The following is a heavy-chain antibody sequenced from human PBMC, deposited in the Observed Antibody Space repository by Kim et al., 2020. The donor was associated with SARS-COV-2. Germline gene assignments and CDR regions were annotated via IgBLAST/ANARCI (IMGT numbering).Heavy chain of an antibody. J-gene: IGHJ5*02. CDR3: ARPRGYSGYDSGHTYNWFDP. Sequence: GGSLRLSCVASGFTFSSYEMNWVRQAPGKGLEWVSYISSSGSTIYYADSVKGRFTISRDNAKNSLYLQMNSLRAEDTAVYYCARPRGYSGYDSGHTYNWFDPWGQGTLVTVSS. D-gene: IGHD5-12*01. V-gene: IGHV3-48*03. CDR2: ISSSGSTI. CDR1: GFTFSSYE.